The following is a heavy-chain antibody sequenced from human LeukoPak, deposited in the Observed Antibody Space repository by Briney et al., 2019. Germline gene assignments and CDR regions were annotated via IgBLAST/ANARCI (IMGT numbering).Heavy chain of an antibody. CDR3: MTAAGYNFGQY. CDR1: GFTFSNFA. D-gene: IGHD5-18*01. V-gene: IGHV3-30*14. CDR2: ISYDGSNK. J-gene: IGHJ4*02. Sequence: GGSLRLSCAASGFTFSNFAMHWVRQAPGKGLDWVALISYDGSNKYYADSVRGRFTVSRDNSKNTLYLQMNSLRAEDTAIYYCMTAAGYNFGQYWGQGTLVTVSS.